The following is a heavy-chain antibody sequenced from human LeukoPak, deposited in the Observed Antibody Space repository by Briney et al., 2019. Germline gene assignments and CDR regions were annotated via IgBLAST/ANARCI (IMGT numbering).Heavy chain of an antibody. D-gene: IGHD3-9*01. Sequence: GGSLRLSCAASGFTFSSYAMYWVRQAPGKGLEWVSAISGSGGSTYYADSVKGRFTISRDNSKNTLYLQMNSLRAEDTAVYYCAKKEDDILTGPYAFDIWGQGTMVTVSS. CDR1: GFTFSSYA. J-gene: IGHJ3*02. CDR3: AKKEDDILTGPYAFDI. CDR2: ISGSGGST. V-gene: IGHV3-23*01.